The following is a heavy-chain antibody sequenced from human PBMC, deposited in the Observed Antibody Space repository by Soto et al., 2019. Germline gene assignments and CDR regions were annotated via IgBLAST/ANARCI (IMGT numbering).Heavy chain of an antibody. CDR3: AKDPTNSLYYYDSSGSITPVDY. D-gene: IGHD3-22*01. CDR2: IGGSGGST. J-gene: IGHJ4*02. CDR1: GFTFSSYA. V-gene: IGHV3-23*01. Sequence: GGSLRLSCAASGFTFSSYAMSWVRQAPGKGLEWVSAIGGSGGSTYYADSVKGRFTISRDNSKNTLYLQMNSLRAEDTAVYYCAKDPTNSLYYYDSSGSITPVDYWGQGTLVTVSS.